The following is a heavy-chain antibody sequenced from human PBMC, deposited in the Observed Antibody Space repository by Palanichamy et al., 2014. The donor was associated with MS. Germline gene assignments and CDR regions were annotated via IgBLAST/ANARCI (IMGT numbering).Heavy chain of an antibody. CDR2: IYYSGTT. CDR1: GGSISSRSYF. D-gene: IGHD6-6*01. Sequence: QLQLQESGPGLVKPSETLSLTCTVSGGSISSRSYFWGYIRQPPGKGLEWIGSIYYSGTTYYNPSLKSRVTISVDTSKNQFSLKLSSVTTADTAVYYCARHFSTDYSSSSPFDYWGQGTLVTVSS. CDR3: ARHFSTDYSSSSPFDY. V-gene: IGHV4-39*01. J-gene: IGHJ4*02.